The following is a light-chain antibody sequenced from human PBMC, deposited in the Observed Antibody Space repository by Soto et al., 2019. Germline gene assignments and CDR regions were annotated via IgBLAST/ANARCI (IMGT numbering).Light chain of an antibody. Sequence: QAVVTQPPSASGTPGQRVTISCSGSRSNIRSNFVYWYQQLPGTAPKLLIYRNNQRPSWVPDRFSGSKSGTSASLAISGLRSEDEAAYYCAVWDDSLSGRLFGGGTQLTVL. V-gene: IGLV1-47*01. CDR2: RNN. CDR1: RSNIRSNF. CDR3: AVWDDSLSGRL. J-gene: IGLJ2*01.